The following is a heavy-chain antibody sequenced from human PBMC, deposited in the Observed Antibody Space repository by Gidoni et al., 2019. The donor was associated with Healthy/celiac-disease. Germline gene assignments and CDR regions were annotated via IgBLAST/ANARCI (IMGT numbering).Heavy chain of an antibody. V-gene: IGHV4-39*01. CDR3: ARNIAAAGLNWFDP. D-gene: IGHD6-13*01. Sequence: LQLQESGPGLVKPSETLSLTCTASGGSISSSSYYWGWIRQPPGKGLEWIGSIYYTGRTNYNPTLKSRVTISVDTSKIQFTLKQSSVTAADTAVYYCARNIAAAGLNWFDPWGQGTLVTVSS. CDR1: GGSISSSSYY. CDR2: IYYTGRT. J-gene: IGHJ5*02.